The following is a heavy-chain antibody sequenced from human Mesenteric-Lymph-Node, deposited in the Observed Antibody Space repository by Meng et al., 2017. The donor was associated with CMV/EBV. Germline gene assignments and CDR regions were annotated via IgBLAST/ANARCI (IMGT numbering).Heavy chain of an antibody. D-gene: IGHD2-21*01. J-gene: IGHJ1*01. V-gene: IGHV3-21*01. Sequence: GESLKISCAASGFTFSSYSMNWVRQAPGKGLEWVSSISSSSSYIYYADSVKGRFTISRDNSKNTLYLQMNSLRAEDTAVYYCARDRDVAYCGGDCYFGEYFQHWGQGTLVTVSS. CDR3: ARDRDVAYCGGDCYFGEYFQH. CDR2: ISSSSSYI. CDR1: GFTFSSYS.